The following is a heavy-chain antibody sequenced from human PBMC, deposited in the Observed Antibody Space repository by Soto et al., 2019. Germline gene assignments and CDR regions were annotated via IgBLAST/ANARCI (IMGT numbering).Heavy chain of an antibody. D-gene: IGHD5-12*01. CDR1: GYTFTSYG. V-gene: IGHV1-18*01. Sequence: GASVKVSCKASGYTFTSYGISWVRQAPGQGLEWMGWISAYNGNTNYAQKLQGRVTMTTDTSTSTAYMELRSLRSDDTAVYYCARPDSGYDPDYFDYWGQGTLVTVSS. J-gene: IGHJ4*02. CDR3: ARPDSGYDPDYFDY. CDR2: ISAYNGNT.